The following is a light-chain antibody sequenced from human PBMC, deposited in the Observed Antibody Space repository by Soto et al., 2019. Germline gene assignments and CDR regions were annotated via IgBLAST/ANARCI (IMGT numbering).Light chain of an antibody. Sequence: QSALTQPRSVSGSPGQSVTISCTGTSSDVSAYDYVSWYQHRPGKPPKLMIYDVSHRPSGVSDRFSASKSGNTASLTISGLLAEDEADYYCSSYTSISTYVFGTGTKLTVL. V-gene: IGLV2-14*03. CDR3: SSYTSISTYV. CDR2: DVS. CDR1: SSDVSAYDY. J-gene: IGLJ1*01.